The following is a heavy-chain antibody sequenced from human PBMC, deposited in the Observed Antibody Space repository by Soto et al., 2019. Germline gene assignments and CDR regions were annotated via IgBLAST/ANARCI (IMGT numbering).Heavy chain of an antibody. CDR2: ISINGGST. D-gene: IGHD3-22*01. Sequence: GGSLRLSCSASGFTFSIYAMHWVRQAPGKGLEYVSSISINGGSTHYADSVKGRFTISRDNSKNTQYLQMSSLRADDTALYYCVKGEYYYDSSGSDFDYWGQGTLVTVSS. CDR3: VKGEYYYDSSGSDFDY. CDR1: GFTFSIYA. J-gene: IGHJ4*02. V-gene: IGHV3-64D*06.